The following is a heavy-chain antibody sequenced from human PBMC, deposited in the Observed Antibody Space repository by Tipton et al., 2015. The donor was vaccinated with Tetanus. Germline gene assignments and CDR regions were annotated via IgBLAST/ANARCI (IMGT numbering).Heavy chain of an antibody. CDR2: IYYRGST. CDR3: ARDQGRGARGGNCCVY. J-gene: IGHJ4*02. CDR1: GGSISSGGYY. D-gene: IGHD1-26*01. V-gene: IGHV4-31*03. Sequence: LRLSCTVSGGSISSGGYYWSWIRQHPGKGLEWIGDIYYRGSTYYNPSLKSRVTISVDTSKNQFSRKVNSVTAADTAGYYCARDQGRGARGGNCCVYWGQGTLVTVPS.